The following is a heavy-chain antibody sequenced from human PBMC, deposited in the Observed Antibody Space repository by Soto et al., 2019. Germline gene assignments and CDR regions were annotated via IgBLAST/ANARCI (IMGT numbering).Heavy chain of an antibody. CDR2: IYHSGST. V-gene: IGHV4-4*02. CDR1: GVSISSSNW. D-gene: IGHD5-12*01. CDR3: ARGGNIVATVQYYYYYYGMDV. J-gene: IGHJ6*02. Sequence: SETLSLTCAVSGVSISSSNWWSWVRQPQGKGLEWIGEIYHSGSTNYNPSLKSRVTISVDKSKNQFSLKLSSVTAADTAVYYCARGGNIVATVQYYYYYYGMDVWGQGTTVTVSS.